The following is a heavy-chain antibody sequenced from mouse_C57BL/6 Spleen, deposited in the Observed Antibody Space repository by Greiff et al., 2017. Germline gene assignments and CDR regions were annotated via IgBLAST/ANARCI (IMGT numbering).Heavy chain of an antibody. CDR1: GFTFRDYY. V-gene: IGHV5-12*01. CDR2: ISHGGGST. J-gene: IGHJ4*01. D-gene: IGHD2-3*01. CDR3: ARQWLLRRDYAMDY. Sequence: EVQLVESGGGLVQPGASLKLSCAASGFTFRDYYMYWVRQTPEKRLEWVAYISHGGGSTYYPDTFKGRFTISTDKATNTLYLQLSRLKSEDTAMYYCARQWLLRRDYAMDYWGQGTSVTVSS.